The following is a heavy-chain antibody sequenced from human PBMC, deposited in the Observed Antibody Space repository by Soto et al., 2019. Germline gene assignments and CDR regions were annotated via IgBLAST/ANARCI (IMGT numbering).Heavy chain of an antibody. CDR3: ARDKAASGRSLFWSGYSPSNGMDV. D-gene: IGHD3-3*01. Sequence: ASVKVSCKASGYTFTSYGISWVRQAPGQGLEWMGWISAYNGNTTYAQKLQGRVTMTTDTSTSTAYMELRSLRSDDTAVYYCARDKAASGRSLFWSGYSPSNGMDVWGQGTTVTVSS. CDR1: GYTFTSYG. CDR2: ISAYNGNT. V-gene: IGHV1-18*04. J-gene: IGHJ6*02.